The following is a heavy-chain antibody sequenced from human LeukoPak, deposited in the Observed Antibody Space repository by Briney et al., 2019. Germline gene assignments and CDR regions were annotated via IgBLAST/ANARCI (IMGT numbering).Heavy chain of an antibody. Sequence: GGSLRLSCAASGFTFSSYGMHWVRQAPGKGLEWVAVIWYDGSNKYYADSVKGRFTTSRDNSKNTLYLQMNSLRAEDTAVYYCASGGDYYDSSGYYSKFDYWGQGTLVTVSS. V-gene: IGHV3-33*01. CDR3: ASGGDYYDSSGYYSKFDY. CDR2: IWYDGSNK. J-gene: IGHJ4*02. D-gene: IGHD3-22*01. CDR1: GFTFSSYG.